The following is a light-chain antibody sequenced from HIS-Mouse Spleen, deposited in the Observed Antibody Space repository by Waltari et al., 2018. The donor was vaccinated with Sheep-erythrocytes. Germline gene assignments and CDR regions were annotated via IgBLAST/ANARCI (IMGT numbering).Light chain of an antibody. J-gene: IGLJ2*01. CDR3: CSYAGSYTFVV. CDR2: DVS. V-gene: IGLV2-11*01. CDR1: SIDVGGSNY. Sequence: QSALTQPRSVSGSPGQSVTISCTGTSIDVGGSNYFSWYQQHPGKAPKLMIYDVSKRPSGVPDRFSGSKSGNTASLTISGLQAEDEADYYCCSYAGSYTFVVFGGGTKLTVL.